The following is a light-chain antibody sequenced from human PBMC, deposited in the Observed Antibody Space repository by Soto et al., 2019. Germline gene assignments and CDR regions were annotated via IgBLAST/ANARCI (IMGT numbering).Light chain of an antibody. J-gene: IGKJ2*01. Sequence: EIVLTQSPGTLSLSPGERATLSCRASQNFGNTFLAWYQQKPGQAPRLLIYGASSRATGIPDRFSGSGSEIDFTLTISRLEPEDFAVYYCQQYGSSPYTFGQGTKLEIK. CDR1: QNFGNTF. CDR2: GAS. CDR3: QQYGSSPYT. V-gene: IGKV3-20*01.